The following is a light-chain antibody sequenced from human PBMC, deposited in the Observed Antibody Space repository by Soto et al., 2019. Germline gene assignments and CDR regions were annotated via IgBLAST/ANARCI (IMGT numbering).Light chain of an antibody. Sequence: SYELTQPPSVSVAPGQTARITCGGNNIGSKSVDWYQQKPGQAPVLVVYDDSDRPSAIPERFSGSNSGNTATLTISRVEAGDEADYYCQVWDSSSDNAVFGGGTQLTVL. CDR1: NIGSKS. V-gene: IGLV3-21*02. CDR3: QVWDSSSDNAV. J-gene: IGLJ7*01. CDR2: DDS.